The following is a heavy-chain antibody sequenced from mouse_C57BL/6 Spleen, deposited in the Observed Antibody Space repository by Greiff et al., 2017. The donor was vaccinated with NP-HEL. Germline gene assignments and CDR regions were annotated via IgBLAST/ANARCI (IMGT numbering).Heavy chain of an antibody. V-gene: IGHV1-26*01. J-gene: IGHJ3*01. Sequence: EVKLQQSGPELVKPGASVKISCKASGYTFTDYYMNWVKQSHGKSLEWIGDINPNNGGTSYNQKFKGKATLTVDKSSSTAYMELRSLTSEDSAVYYCARGGDYWAFAYWGQGTLVTVSA. CDR1: GYTFTDYY. CDR2: INPNNGGT. CDR3: ARGGDYWAFAY. D-gene: IGHD2-13*01.